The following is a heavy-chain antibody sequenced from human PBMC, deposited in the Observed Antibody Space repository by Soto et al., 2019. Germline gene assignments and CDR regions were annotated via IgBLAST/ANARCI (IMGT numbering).Heavy chain of an antibody. D-gene: IGHD4-17*01. CDR2: INYSGIT. CDR3: ARRDGDYLGVGYFDF. Sequence: SETLSLTCAVYGGSFSPYYWSWIRQTPGKGLEWIAEINYSGITNFNPSLKSRVTMSVDTSKSQISMKLSSMSAADTAMYYCARRDGDYLGVGYFDFWGQGSMVT. V-gene: IGHV4-34*01. J-gene: IGHJ4*02. CDR1: GGSFSPYY.